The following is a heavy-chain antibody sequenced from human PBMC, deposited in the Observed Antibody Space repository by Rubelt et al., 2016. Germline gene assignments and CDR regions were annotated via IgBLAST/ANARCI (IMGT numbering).Heavy chain of an antibody. CDR1: GISISSSRYC. D-gene: IGHD4-11*01. CDR3: ARNMMDYNDKNREFDY. CDR2: IHYRGRT. J-gene: IGHJ4*02. Sequence: QLHLQESGPGLVKPSETLSLTCTVYGISISSSRYCWGWIRQPPGKGLEWIGSIHYRGRTYYNPSFKSRVIMSVDTSKNQFSLKLSSVTAADTAVYYCARNMMDYNDKNREFDYWGQGTLVTVSS. V-gene: IGHV4-39*07.